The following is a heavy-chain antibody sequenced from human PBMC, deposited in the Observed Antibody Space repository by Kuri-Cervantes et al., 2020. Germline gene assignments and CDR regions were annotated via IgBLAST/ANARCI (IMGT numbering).Heavy chain of an antibody. V-gene: IGHV1-18*01. J-gene: IGHJ3*02. CDR3: ARDFPPRDSSGYYYVQGAFDI. D-gene: IGHD3-22*01. CDR2: ISAYNGNT. Sequence: ASVKVSCKASGYTFTSYGISWVRQAPGQGLEWMGWISAYNGNTNYAQKLQGRVTMTTDTSTSTAYMELRSLRSDDTAVYYCARDFPPRDSSGYYYVQGAFDIWGQGTMVTVSS. CDR1: GYTFTSYG.